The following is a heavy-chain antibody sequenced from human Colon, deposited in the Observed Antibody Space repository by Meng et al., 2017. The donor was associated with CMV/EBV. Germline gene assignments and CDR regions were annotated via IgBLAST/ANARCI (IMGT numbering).Heavy chain of an antibody. CDR3: AKGGGNYYYGSGRPKNMDV. V-gene: IGHV3-23*01. CDR1: GFTFSSYA. CDR2: ISGSGGRT. Sequence: GESLKISCAASGFTFSSYAMSWVRQAPGEGLEWVSAISGSGGRTYYADSVKGRFTISRDNCKNTLYLQMNSLRAEDTAVYYCAKGGGNYYYGSGRPKNMDVWGQGTTVTVSS. J-gene: IGHJ6*02. D-gene: IGHD3-10*01.